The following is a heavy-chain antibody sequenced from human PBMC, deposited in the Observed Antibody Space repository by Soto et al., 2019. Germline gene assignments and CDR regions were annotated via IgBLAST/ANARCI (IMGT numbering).Heavy chain of an antibody. CDR3: ARDLSAYYYDSSGYYPLGY. CDR2: INSDGSST. J-gene: IGHJ4*02. Sequence: WGSLILCCAASVFTFSSYWMHWVRQALGKGLVWVSRINSDGSSTSYADSVKGRFTISRDNAKNTLYLQMNSLRAEDTAVYYCARDLSAYYYDSSGYYPLGYWGQGTLVTVSS. D-gene: IGHD3-22*01. CDR1: VFTFSSYW. V-gene: IGHV3-74*01.